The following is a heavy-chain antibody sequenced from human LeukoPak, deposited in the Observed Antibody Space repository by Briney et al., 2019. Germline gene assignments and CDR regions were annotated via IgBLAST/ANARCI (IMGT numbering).Heavy chain of an antibody. V-gene: IGHV4-4*07. CDR3: AAMIVPGYYYGMDV. Sequence: SETLSLTCTVSGGSISNYYWSWIRQPAGKGLEWIGRIYTSGSTNYNPSLKSRLSMSVDTSKKQFFLKLNSVTAADTAVYYCAAMIVPGYYYGMDVWGQGTTVTVSS. J-gene: IGHJ6*02. CDR2: IYTSGST. CDR1: GGSISNYY. D-gene: IGHD3-22*01.